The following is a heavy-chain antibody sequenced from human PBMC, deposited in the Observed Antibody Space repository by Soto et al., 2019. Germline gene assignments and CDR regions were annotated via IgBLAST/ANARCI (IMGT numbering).Heavy chain of an antibody. D-gene: IGHD1-7*01. CDR1: GGTFSSYA. CDR2: IIPIFGTA. CDR3: ASHGITGTWVYYYGMDV. V-gene: IGHV1-69*12. Sequence: QVQLVQSGAEVKKPGSSVKVSCKASGGTFSSYAISWVRQAPGQGLEWMGGIIPIFGTANYAQKFQGRVTINADESTSTGYMELSILRSEDTAVYYCASHGITGTWVYYYGMDVWGQGTTVTVSS. J-gene: IGHJ6*02.